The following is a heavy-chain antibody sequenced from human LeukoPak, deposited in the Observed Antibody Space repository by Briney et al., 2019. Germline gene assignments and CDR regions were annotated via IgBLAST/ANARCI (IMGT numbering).Heavy chain of an antibody. D-gene: IGHD1-26*01. CDR2: IYYSGST. CDR3: ARQKDSGTYPFDY. CDR1: GVSLSSDY. V-gene: IGHV4-59*08. Sequence: SETLSLTCTVSGVSLSSDYWSWIRQPPGKGLEWIGSIYYSGSTNYNPSFKSRVTISVDTSKNQFSLKLSSVTAADTAVYYCARQKDSGTYPFDYWGQGTLVTVSS. J-gene: IGHJ4*02.